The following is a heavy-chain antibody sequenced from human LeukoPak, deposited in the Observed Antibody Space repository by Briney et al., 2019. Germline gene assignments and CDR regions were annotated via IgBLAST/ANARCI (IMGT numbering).Heavy chain of an antibody. Sequence: PSETLSLTCTVSGASISSSNWWSWVRQPPGQGLEWIGEIYHNTNTNFNPSLKSRVTMSLDKSQNQFSLNLSSVTAADTAVYYCARDEYSGSYGAYWGQGTLVTVSS. CDR1: GASISSSNW. J-gene: IGHJ4*02. CDR2: IYHNTNT. CDR3: ARDEYSGSYGAY. D-gene: IGHD1-26*01. V-gene: IGHV4-4*02.